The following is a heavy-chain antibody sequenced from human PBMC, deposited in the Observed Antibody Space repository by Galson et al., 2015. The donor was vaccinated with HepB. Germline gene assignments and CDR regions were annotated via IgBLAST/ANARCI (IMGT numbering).Heavy chain of an antibody. CDR2: ISGSGGDT. CDR1: GFTFSSYG. Sequence: SLRLSCAASGFTFSSYGMSWVRQAPGKGPECVSAISGSGGDTYSADSVKGRFTISRDNAKNSLYLQMNSLRAEDTAVYYCARDPVGSGYYSDPADYWGQGTLVTVSS. J-gene: IGHJ4*02. D-gene: IGHD3-22*01. CDR3: ARDPVGSGYYSDPADY. V-gene: IGHV3-23*01.